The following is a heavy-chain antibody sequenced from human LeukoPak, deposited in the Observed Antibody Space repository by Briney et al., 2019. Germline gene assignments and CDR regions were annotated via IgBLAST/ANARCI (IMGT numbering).Heavy chain of an antibody. Sequence: GASVKVSCKASGYTFTSYGISWVRQAPGQGLEWMGWISAYNGNTNYAQKLQGRVTMTTDTSTSTAYMELRSLRSDDTAVYYCARDLWRWAVALPGYWGQGTLVTVSS. D-gene: IGHD6-19*01. CDR1: GYTFTSYG. V-gene: IGHV1-18*01. CDR2: ISAYNGNT. J-gene: IGHJ4*02. CDR3: ARDLWRWAVALPGY.